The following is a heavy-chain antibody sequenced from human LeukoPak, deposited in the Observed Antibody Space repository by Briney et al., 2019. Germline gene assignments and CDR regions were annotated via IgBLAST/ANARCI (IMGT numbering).Heavy chain of an antibody. Sequence: GGSLRLSCAASGFTVSSNYMSWVRQAPGKGLEYVSVLYHDGGTYYADSVKGRFTISRDNSKNTLYLQMNSLKTEDTAVYYCTTAGLHFVAWSWGQGTLVTVSS. D-gene: IGHD3-3*01. J-gene: IGHJ5*02. CDR3: TTAGLHFVAWS. CDR1: GFTVSSNY. CDR2: LYHDGGT. V-gene: IGHV3-53*01.